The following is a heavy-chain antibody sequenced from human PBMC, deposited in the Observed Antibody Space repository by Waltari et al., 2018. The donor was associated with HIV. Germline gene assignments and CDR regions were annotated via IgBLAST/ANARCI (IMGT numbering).Heavy chain of an antibody. CDR3: SRDTFGEYDF. CDR1: GFTFSSYW. J-gene: IGHJ4*02. Sequence: EVQLVESGGGLVQPGGSLRLSCAASGFTFSSYWMSWVRQAPGKGLEWVANIKQDGSEKYYVDSVNGRFTISRDSAKNTLSLQMNSLREEDTAVYYCSRDTFGEYDFWGQGALVTVSS. CDR2: IKQDGSEK. V-gene: IGHV3-7*01. D-gene: IGHD3-3*01.